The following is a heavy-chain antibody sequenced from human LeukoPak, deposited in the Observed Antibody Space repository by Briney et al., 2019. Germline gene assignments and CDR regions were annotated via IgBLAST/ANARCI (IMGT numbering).Heavy chain of an antibody. CDR1: GLNFCSYA. Sequence: GGSLRLSCAASGLNFCSYAIYWVRQAPGKGLEWVSGISGSGGITYFADSVKGRFTISRDNSKNTLYLQMNSLRAEDTALYYCATSTSKKDFDYWGQGTLVTVSS. J-gene: IGHJ4*02. V-gene: IGHV3-23*01. CDR2: ISGSGGIT. D-gene: IGHD2-2*01. CDR3: ATSTSKKDFDY.